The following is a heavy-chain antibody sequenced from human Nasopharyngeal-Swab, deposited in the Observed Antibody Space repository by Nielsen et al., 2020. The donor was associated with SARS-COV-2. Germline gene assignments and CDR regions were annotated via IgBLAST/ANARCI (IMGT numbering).Heavy chain of an antibody. CDR1: GFTFSIYS. V-gene: IGHV3-48*01. D-gene: IGHD5-18*01. CDR3: ARGTMVRNSYGLYYFDY. J-gene: IGHJ4*02. Sequence: GGSLRLSCAASGFTFSIYSMNWVRQAPGQGLEWVSYLTSSSNTIDYAHSVKGRFTISRDNAKNSLYLQMNSLRAEDTAVYYCARGTMVRNSYGLYYFDYWGQGTLVTVPS. CDR2: LTSSSNTI.